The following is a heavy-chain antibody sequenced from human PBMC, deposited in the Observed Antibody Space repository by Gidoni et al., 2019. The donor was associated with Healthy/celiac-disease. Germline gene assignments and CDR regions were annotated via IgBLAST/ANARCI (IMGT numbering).Heavy chain of an antibody. CDR1: GFTFSSYG. V-gene: IGHV3-23*01. CDR3: AKVANTMFRGIRSQADY. Sequence: EVQLLESGGGFVQPGGSLRLSCAASGFTFSSYGMSWVRQAPGKGLEWVSVISDRGGDTNYADSVKGRFTISRDNSKNTLYLQMNSLRAEDTAVYYCAKVANTMFRGIRSQADYWGQGTLVTVSS. CDR2: ISDRGGDT. J-gene: IGHJ4*02. D-gene: IGHD3-10*01.